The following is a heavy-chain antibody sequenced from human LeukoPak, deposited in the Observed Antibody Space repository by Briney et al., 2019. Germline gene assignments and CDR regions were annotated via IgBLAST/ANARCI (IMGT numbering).Heavy chain of an antibody. D-gene: IGHD4-17*01. J-gene: IGHJ4*02. CDR2: IYTSGST. CDR1: GGSTSSYY. V-gene: IGHV4-4*07. CDR3: ARARSTTTVTYYFDY. Sequence: PSETLSLTCTVSGGSTSSYYWSWIRQPAGKGLEWIGRIYTSGSTNYNPSLKSRVTMSVDTSKNQFSLKLSSVTAADTAVYYCARARSTTTVTYYFDYWGQETLVTVSS.